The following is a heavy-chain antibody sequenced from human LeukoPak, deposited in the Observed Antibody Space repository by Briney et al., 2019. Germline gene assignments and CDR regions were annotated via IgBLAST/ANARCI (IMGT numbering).Heavy chain of an antibody. Sequence: SVKVSCKASGGTFSSYAISWVRQAPGQGLEWMGGIIPIFGTANYAQKFQGRVTITADESTSTAYMELSSLRSEDTAVYYCARHPYSSPNPPDYWGQGTLVTVSS. CDR1: GGTFSSYA. V-gene: IGHV1-69*13. CDR2: IIPIFGTA. J-gene: IGHJ4*02. CDR3: ARHPYSSPNPPDY. D-gene: IGHD6-13*01.